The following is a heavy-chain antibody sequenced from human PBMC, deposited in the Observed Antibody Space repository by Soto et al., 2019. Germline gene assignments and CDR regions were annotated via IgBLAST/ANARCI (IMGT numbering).Heavy chain of an antibody. CDR2: SNPNSGVT. J-gene: IGHJ6*03. D-gene: IGHD1-26*01. V-gene: IGHV1-2*04. Sequence: QVQLVQSGAEVRKPGASVTVSCRSSGDSFNDYYIHWVRQAPGQGLEWMGWSNPNSGVTKYAQKFQGWVSMTRDTSIRTVYMQLSRLRSADTAVYYCARESGGATATLDYYYFYMDVWGTGTTVTVSS. CDR3: ARESGGATATLDYYYFYMDV. CDR1: GDSFNDYY.